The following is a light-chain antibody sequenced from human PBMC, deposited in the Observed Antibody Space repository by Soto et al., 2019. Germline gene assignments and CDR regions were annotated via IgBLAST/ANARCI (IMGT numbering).Light chain of an antibody. Sequence: QSALTQPASVSGSPGQSITISCTGTSSDVGGYNYVSWYQQHPGKAPKLMIYDVSNRPSGVSNRFSGSKSGKTASLPISGLQAEDEADYYCSSYTSSSTVVFGGGTKLTLI. CDR2: DVS. V-gene: IGLV2-14*01. CDR3: SSYTSSSTVV. J-gene: IGLJ2*01. CDR1: SSDVGGYNY.